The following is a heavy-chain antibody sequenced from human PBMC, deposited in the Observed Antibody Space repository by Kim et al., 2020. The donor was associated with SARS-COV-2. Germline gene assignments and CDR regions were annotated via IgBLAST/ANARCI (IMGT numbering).Heavy chain of an antibody. Sequence: GGSLRLSCAASGFTFSSYAMSWVRQAPGKGLEWVSAISGSGGSTYYADSVKGRFTISRDNSKNTLYLQMNSLRAEDTAVYYCAKAVMTEIAVAGPFDYWGQGTLVTVSS. D-gene: IGHD6-19*01. CDR2: ISGSGGST. J-gene: IGHJ4*02. CDR1: GFTFSSYA. CDR3: AKAVMTEIAVAGPFDY. V-gene: IGHV3-23*01.